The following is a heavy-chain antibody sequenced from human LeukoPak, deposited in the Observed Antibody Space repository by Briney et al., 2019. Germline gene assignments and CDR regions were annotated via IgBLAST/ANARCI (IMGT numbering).Heavy chain of an antibody. CDR1: GGSFSGYY. CDR3: ARDRMGPLWFGELLEGDDY. J-gene: IGHJ4*02. D-gene: IGHD3-10*01. CDR2: INHSGST. Sequence: SETLSLTCAVYGGSFSGYYWSWIRQPPGKGLEWIGEINHSGSTNYNPSLKSRVTISVDTSKNQLSLKLSSVTAAETAVYYCARDRMGPLWFGELLEGDDYWGQGTLVTVSS. V-gene: IGHV4-34*01.